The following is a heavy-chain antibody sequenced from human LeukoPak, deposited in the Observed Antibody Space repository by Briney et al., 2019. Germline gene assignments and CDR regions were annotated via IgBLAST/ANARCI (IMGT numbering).Heavy chain of an antibody. D-gene: IGHD6-6*01. Sequence: SETLSLTCTVSGYSISSGYYWGWIRQPPGKGLEWIGYIYYSGSTNYNPSLKSRVTISVDTSKNQFSLKLSSVTAADTAVYYCARDSSIAARRPLDYWGQGTLVTVSS. CDR1: GYSISSGYY. CDR2: IYYSGST. V-gene: IGHV4-38-2*02. CDR3: ARDSSIAARRPLDY. J-gene: IGHJ4*02.